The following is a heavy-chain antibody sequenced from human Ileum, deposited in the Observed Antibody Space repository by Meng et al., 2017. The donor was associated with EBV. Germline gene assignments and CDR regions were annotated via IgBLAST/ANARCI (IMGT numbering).Heavy chain of an antibody. Sequence: QVQLQESGPGLVKPSGXRSLTCAVSGDSISRGSWWSWVRQSPGKGLEWIGEISQSGTTHYNPSLKSRVTISVDKSKNQCSLQLTSVTAADTAVYYCARNGDYNPGLYWGQGTLVTVSS. V-gene: IGHV4-4*02. CDR1: GDSISRGSW. J-gene: IGHJ4*02. CDR2: ISQSGTT. CDR3: ARNGDYNPGLY. D-gene: IGHD4-17*01.